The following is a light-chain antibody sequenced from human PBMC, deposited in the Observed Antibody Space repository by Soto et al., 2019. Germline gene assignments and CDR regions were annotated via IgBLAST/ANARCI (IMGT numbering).Light chain of an antibody. V-gene: IGLV2-14*01. J-gene: IGLJ1*01. Sequence: QSVLTQPASVSECPRQSITISCTGTRSDIGSYNYVAWYQVHPGKAPKLIIYEVSSRPSGVPDRFSGSKSGNTASLMISGLQADDEAHYYCSSYSSTDTLYVFGTGTKVTVL. CDR1: RSDIGSYNY. CDR2: EVS. CDR3: SSYSSTDTLYV.